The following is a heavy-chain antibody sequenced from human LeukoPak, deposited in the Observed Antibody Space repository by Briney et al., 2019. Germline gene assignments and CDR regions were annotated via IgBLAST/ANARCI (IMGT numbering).Heavy chain of an antibody. Sequence: ASVKVSCKASGYTFTSYYMHWVRQAPGQGLEWMGIINPSGGSTSYAQKFQGRVTMTRDMSTSTVYMEVSSLRSEDTAVYYCARDLPNCSGGSCYPSYSFDYWGQGTLVTVSS. CDR1: GYTFTSYY. J-gene: IGHJ4*02. D-gene: IGHD2-15*01. V-gene: IGHV1-46*01. CDR2: INPSGGST. CDR3: ARDLPNCSGGSCYPSYSFDY.